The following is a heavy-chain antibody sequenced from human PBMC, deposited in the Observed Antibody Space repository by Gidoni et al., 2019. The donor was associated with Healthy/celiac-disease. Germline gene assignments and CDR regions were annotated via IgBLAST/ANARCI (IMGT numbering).Heavy chain of an antibody. Sequence: QVQLQQWGAGLLKPWEPLSLTCAVYGGSLSGYYWRWIRQPPGKGLEGIGEINHRGSTNYNPSLKSRVTISVDTSKNQFSLKLGSVTAADTAVYYCARGRLPTTMVRRVITRAEYFQHWGQGTLVTVSS. D-gene: IGHD3-10*01. V-gene: IGHV4-34*01. CDR1: GGSLSGYY. CDR3: ARGRLPTTMVRRVITRAEYFQH. J-gene: IGHJ1*01. CDR2: INHRGST.